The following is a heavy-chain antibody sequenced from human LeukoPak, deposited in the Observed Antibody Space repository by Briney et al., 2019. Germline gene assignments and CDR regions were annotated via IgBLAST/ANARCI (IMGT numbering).Heavy chain of an antibody. CDR2: LSGGGGST. Sequence: GGSLRLSCAASGFTFSSSAMSWVRQAPGKGLDWVSGLSGGGGSTYYADSVKGRFTISRDNSKNTLYLQMNSLRAEDTAVYYCAKTGYCCSTSCSAGFDPWGQGTLVTVSS. CDR1: GFTFSSSA. V-gene: IGHV3-23*01. D-gene: IGHD2-2*01. CDR3: AKTGYCCSTSCSAGFDP. J-gene: IGHJ5*02.